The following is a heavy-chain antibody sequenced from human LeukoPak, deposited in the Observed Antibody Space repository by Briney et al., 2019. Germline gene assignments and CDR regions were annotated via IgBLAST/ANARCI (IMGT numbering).Heavy chain of an antibody. D-gene: IGHD1-14*01. J-gene: IGHJ4*02. CDR2: INHSGST. CDR3: ARDHLRRNDY. V-gene: IGHV4-34*01. CDR1: GGSFSGYY. Sequence: PSETLSLTCAVYGGSFSGYYWSWIRQPPGKGLEWIGEINHSGSTNYNPSLKSRVTISVDTSKNQFSLKLSSVTAADTAVYYCARDHLRRNDYWGQGTLVTVSS.